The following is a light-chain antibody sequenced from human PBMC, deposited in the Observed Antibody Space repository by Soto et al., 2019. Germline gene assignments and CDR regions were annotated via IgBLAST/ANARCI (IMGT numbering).Light chain of an antibody. CDR1: TNDVGNYPL. J-gene: IGLJ3*02. Sequence: QSALTQPASVSGSPGQSITISCTGTTNDVGNYPLVSWYQHHPGKVPEVIIFEDTKRPSGVSDRFSGSKSGNTASLTISGLQVGDEADYYCCSYTPSAPLMFGGGTQLTVL. CDR2: EDT. V-gene: IGLV2-23*01. CDR3: CSYTPSAPLM.